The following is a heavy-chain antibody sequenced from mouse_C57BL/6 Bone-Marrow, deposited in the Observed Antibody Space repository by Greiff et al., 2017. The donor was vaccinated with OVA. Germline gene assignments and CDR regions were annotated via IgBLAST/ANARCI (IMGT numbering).Heavy chain of an antibody. V-gene: IGHV1-81*01. D-gene: IGHD1-1*01. CDR2: IYPRSGNT. CDR1: GYTFTSYG. Sequence: QVQLQQSGAELARPGASVKLSCKASGYTFTSYGISWVKQRTGQGLEWIGEIYPRSGNTYYNEKFKGKATLTADKSSSTAYMELRSLTSEDSAVYVCARDYYGSHYYAMDDWGQGTSVTVSS. CDR3: ARDYYGSHYYAMDD. J-gene: IGHJ4*01.